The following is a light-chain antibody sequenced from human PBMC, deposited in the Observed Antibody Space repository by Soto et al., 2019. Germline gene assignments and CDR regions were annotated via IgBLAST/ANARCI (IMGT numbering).Light chain of an antibody. J-gene: IGKJ4*01. CDR1: QSAISN. CDR3: HQYYKWPLT. Sequence: EIVMTQSPATLSVSPGGRVTLSCRASQSAISNLAWYQQKPGQTPRLLIYDASTRATDIPARFSGSGSGTDFTLTISSLLSEDFAVYYCHQYYKWPLTFGGGTKVDIK. CDR2: DAS. V-gene: IGKV3-15*01.